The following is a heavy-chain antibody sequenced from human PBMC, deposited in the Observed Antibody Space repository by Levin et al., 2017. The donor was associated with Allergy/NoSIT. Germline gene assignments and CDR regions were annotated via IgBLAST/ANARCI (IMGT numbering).Heavy chain of an antibody. V-gene: IGHV1-2*06. J-gene: IGHJ4*02. CDR3: VRDRAVAADY. CDR1: GYTFTGYY. Sequence: GESLKISCKASGYTFTGYYIHWVRQAPGQGLEWMARIDPNSGGTSYAQKFQGRVTMTRDTSISTAYMELSRLRPDDTAVYYCVRDRAVAADYWGQGTLVTVSS. CDR2: IDPNSGGT. D-gene: IGHD6-19*01.